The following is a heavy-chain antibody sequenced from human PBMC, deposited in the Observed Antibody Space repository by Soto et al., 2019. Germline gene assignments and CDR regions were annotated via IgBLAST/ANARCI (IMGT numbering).Heavy chain of an antibody. Sequence: QVQLVQSGAEVKKPGSSVKVSCKASGGTFSSYTISWVRQAPGQGLEWMGRIIPILGIANYAQKFQGRVTMTADKSTSTAYMELSSLRSEDTAVYYCASDNCSSTSCPIDYWGQGTLVTVSS. CDR3: ASDNCSSTSCPIDY. V-gene: IGHV1-69*02. J-gene: IGHJ4*02. CDR1: GGTFSSYT. CDR2: IIPILGIA. D-gene: IGHD2-2*01.